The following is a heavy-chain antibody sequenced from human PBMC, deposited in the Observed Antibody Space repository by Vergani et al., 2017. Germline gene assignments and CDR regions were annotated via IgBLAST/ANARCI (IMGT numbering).Heavy chain of an antibody. Sequence: EVQLVESGGVVVQPGGSLRLSCAASGFTFDDYTMHWVRQAPGKGLEWVSGISWNSDIIDYADSVKGRFTISRDNAKNSLYLQMNSLRVEDTALYYCAKDRGGRYCSSTSCSSDWYFDLWGRGTLVTVSS. CDR3: AKDRGGRYCSSTSCSSDWYFDL. CDR2: ISWNSDII. J-gene: IGHJ2*01. CDR1: GFTFDDYT. D-gene: IGHD2-2*01. V-gene: IGHV3-9*01.